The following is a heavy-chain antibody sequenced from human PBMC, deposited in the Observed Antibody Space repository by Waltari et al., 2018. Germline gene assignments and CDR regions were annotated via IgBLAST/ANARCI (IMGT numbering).Heavy chain of an antibody. V-gene: IGHV1-69*02. CDR2: IIPILGIA. D-gene: IGHD5-18*01. CDR3: ASTAMVTNDAFDI. CDR1: GGTFSSST. J-gene: IGHJ3*02. Sequence: QVQLVQSGAEVKKPGSSVKVSCKASGGTFSSSTIRWVRQAPGQGLEWMGRIIPILGIANYAQKFQGRVTITADKSTSTAYMELSSLRSEDTAVYYCASTAMVTNDAFDIWGQGTMVTVSS.